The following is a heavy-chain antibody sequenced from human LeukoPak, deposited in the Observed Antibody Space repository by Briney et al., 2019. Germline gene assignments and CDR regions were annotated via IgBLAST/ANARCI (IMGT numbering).Heavy chain of an antibody. V-gene: IGHV3-9*01. CDR3: AKDMIPYGVYSSYFDY. J-gene: IGHJ4*02. CDR2: ISWNSASI. Sequence: PGGSLRLSCAASGFTFGEYAMHWVRQAPGKGLEWVSGISWNSASIGYADSVKGRFTISRDNAKNSLYLQMNSLRAEDTALYYCAKDMIPYGVYSSYFDYWGQGTLVTVSS. D-gene: IGHD4-17*01. CDR1: GFTFGEYA.